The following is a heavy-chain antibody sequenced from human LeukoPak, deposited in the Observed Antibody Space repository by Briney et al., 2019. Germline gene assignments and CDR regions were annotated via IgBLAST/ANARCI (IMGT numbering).Heavy chain of an antibody. CDR2: MSSSDDGR. J-gene: IGHJ4*02. Sequence: GSLRLSCAASGFTFSDYYMSWVRQAPGKGLEWVSAMSSSDDGRYYAASVRGRFTISRDTSRSTLYLQMNSLRAEDAAVYYCAKAPVTSCRGAFCYPFDYWGQGTLVTVSS. CDR1: GFTFSDYY. CDR3: AKAPVTSCRGAFCYPFDY. V-gene: IGHV3-23*01. D-gene: IGHD2-15*01.